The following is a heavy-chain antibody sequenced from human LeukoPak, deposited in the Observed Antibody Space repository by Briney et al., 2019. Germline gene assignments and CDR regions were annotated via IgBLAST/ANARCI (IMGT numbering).Heavy chain of an antibody. D-gene: IGHD2-2*01. J-gene: IGHJ5*02. CDR1: GGFISSHY. V-gene: IGHV4-4*07. CDR2: IYTSGST. Sequence: PSETLSLTSTVSGGFISSHYWSWIRQPAGKGLEWIGRIYTSGSTNYNPSLKSRVTMSVDTSKNQFSLKLSSVTAADTAVYYCARDIVVVPAAMAGWFDPWGQGTLVTVSS. CDR3: ARDIVVVPAAMAGWFDP.